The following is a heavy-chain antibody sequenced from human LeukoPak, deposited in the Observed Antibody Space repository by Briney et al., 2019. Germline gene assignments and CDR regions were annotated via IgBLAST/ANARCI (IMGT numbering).Heavy chain of an antibody. CDR3: AKVDGPWIQLWLFDY. V-gene: IGHV3-23*01. J-gene: IGHJ4*02. D-gene: IGHD5-18*01. CDR1: GFTFSSYA. CDR2: ISGSGGST. Sequence: GRSLRLSCAASGFTFSSYAMSWVRQAPGKGLEWVSAISGSGGSTYYADSVKGRFTISRDNSKNTLYLQMNSLRAEDMAVYYCAKVDGPWIQLWLFDYWGQGTLVTVSS.